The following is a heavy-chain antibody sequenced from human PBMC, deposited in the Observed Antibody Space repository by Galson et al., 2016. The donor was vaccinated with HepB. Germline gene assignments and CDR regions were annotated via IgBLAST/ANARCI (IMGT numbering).Heavy chain of an antibody. CDR1: GFTFSYYG. Sequence: SLRLSCAASGFTFSYYGMHWVRQAPGKGLEWVAVTSSDESVKYYTESVKGRFTISRDNSKNTLFLQMNSLRAADTAVYYFEKDGVAYCGTDCYFDYWGQGTLVTVSS. V-gene: IGHV3-30*18. D-gene: IGHD2-21*01. J-gene: IGHJ4*02. CDR2: TSSDESVK. CDR3: EKDGVAYCGTDCYFDY.